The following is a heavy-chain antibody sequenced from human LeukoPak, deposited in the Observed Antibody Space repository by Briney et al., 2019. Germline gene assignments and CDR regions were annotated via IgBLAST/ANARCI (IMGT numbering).Heavy chain of an antibody. CDR2: INSDGSTI. CDR3: TRETVVVATASLGY. CDR1: GFTFSSYW. D-gene: IGHD2-2*01. J-gene: IGHJ4*02. Sequence: GGSLRLSCAASGFTFSSYWMHWFRQAPGKGLVCVSRINSDGSTINYADYVKGRFTISRDNAKNTLYLQMDSLRAEDTAVYYCTRETVVVATASLGYWGLGTLVTVSS. V-gene: IGHV3-74*01.